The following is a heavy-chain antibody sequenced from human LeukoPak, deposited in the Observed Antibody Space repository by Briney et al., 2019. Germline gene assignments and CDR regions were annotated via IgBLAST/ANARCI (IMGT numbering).Heavy chain of an antibody. CDR2: MHSSGST. CDR3: AREAVHYGSGSHDY. CDR1: GGSISSYY. Sequence: SETLSLTCTVSGGSISSYYWSWIRQPAGKGLEWTGRMHSSGSTNYNPSIKSRVTMSLDTSKNQFSLKVDSVTAADTAMYYCAREAVHYGSGSHDYWGQGTLVAVSS. D-gene: IGHD3-10*01. J-gene: IGHJ4*02. V-gene: IGHV4-4*07.